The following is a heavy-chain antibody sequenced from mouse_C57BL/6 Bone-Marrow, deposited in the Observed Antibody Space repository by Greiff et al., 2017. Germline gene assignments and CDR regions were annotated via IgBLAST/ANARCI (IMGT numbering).Heavy chain of an antibody. CDR1: GFSLTSYG. J-gene: IGHJ3*01. CDR3: ARNRGPCGSSPFAY. D-gene: IGHD1-1*01. Sequence: QVQLQQSGPGLVQPSQSLSITCTVSGFSLTSYGVHWVRQSPGKGLEWLGVIWSGGGTDYNAAFISRLSISKDNPKSQVFFKMNSLQADDTAIYYCARNRGPCGSSPFAYWGQGTLVTVSA. V-gene: IGHV2-2*01. CDR2: IWSGGGT.